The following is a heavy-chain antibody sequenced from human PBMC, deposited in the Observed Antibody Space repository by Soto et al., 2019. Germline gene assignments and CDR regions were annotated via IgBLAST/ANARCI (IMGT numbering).Heavy chain of an antibody. J-gene: IGHJ6*02. V-gene: IGHV1-18*01. Sequence: QVQLVQSGGEVKKPGASVKVSCKTSGYSFTTYGISWVRQAPGQGLEWMGWISAYNGNTNYAQKLQDRVTMTTDTTTRTAHMELRSLRSDDTAVYYCAREGPAPYYYYGMDVWGQGSTVTVSS. CDR3: AREGPAPYYYYGMDV. CDR1: GYSFTTYG. CDR2: ISAYNGNT.